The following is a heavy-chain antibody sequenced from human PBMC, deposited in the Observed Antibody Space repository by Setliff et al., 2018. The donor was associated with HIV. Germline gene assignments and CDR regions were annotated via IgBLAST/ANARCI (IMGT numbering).Heavy chain of an antibody. CDR2: ISPYNGDT. CDR3: VRSVTRDISGYYRDEYFQH. CDR1: GYRFNTYG. V-gene: IGHV1-18*01. D-gene: IGHD3-22*01. Sequence: ASVKVSCKASGYRFNTYGISWVRQAPGQGLEWMGWISPYNGDTRFAQSLQGRVTLTTDTSTNTAYMEMRTLRSDDTAVYYRVRSVTRDISGYYRDEYFQHWGQGTPVTVSS. J-gene: IGHJ1*01.